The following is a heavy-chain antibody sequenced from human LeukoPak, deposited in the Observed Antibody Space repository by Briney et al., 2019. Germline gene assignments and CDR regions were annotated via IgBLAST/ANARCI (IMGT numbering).Heavy chain of an antibody. D-gene: IGHD5-18*01. CDR1: GFTFSSFA. J-gene: IGHJ2*01. CDR3: AKDGYGLYWYFGL. CDR2: ISGGGSST. V-gene: IGHV3-23*01. Sequence: SGGSLRLSCAVSGFTFSSFAMSWVRQAPGKGLEWVSTISGGGSSTYYADSVRGRFTISRDNSKNTLYLQMNSLRAEDTAVYYRAKDGYGLYWYFGLWGRGTLVTVSS.